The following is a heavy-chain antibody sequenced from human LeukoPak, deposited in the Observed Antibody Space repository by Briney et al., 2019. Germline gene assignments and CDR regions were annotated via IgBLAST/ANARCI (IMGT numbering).Heavy chain of an antibody. CDR3: ATGLDIYCSGGSCPLDY. CDR2: FDPEDGET. D-gene: IGHD2-15*01. V-gene: IGHV1-24*01. J-gene: IGHJ4*02. CDR1: GYTLTELS. Sequence: ASVKVSCKVSGYTLTELSMHWVRQAPGKGLEWMGGFDPEDGETIYAQKFQGRVTMTEDTSTDTAYMELSSLRSEDTAVYYCATGLDIYCSGGSCPLDYWGQGTLVTVSS.